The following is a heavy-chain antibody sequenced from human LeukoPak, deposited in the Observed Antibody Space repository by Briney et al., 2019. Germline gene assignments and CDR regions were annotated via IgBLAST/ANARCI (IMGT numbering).Heavy chain of an antibody. CDR1: GYSFTDYY. Sequence: ASVKVSCKTSGYSFTDYYMHWVRQAPGQGLEWMGWINPKSGGTSSAQKFQGRVTMTRDTSITTVYMEVSWLTSDDTAIYYCARADRLDGGPYLIGPWGQGNLVTVSS. D-gene: IGHD2-21*01. CDR2: INPKSGGT. V-gene: IGHV1-2*02. CDR3: ARADRLDGGPYLIGP. J-gene: IGHJ5*02.